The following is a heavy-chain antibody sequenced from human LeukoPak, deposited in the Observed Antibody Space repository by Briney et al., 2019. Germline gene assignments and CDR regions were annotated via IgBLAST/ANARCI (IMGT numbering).Heavy chain of an antibody. J-gene: IGHJ4*02. D-gene: IGHD3-10*01. CDR1: GFTFSSYS. Sequence: PGGSLRLSCAASGFTFSSYSMNWVRQAPGKGLEWVSSISSSRSYIYYADSVKGRFTISRDNAKNSLYLQMNSLRAEDTAVYYCARSSSGLPVNWGQGTLVTVSS. CDR2: ISSSRSYI. CDR3: ARSSSGLPVN. V-gene: IGHV3-21*01.